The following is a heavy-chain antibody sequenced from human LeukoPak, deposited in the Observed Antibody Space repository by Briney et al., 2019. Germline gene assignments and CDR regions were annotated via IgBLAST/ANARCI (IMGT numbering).Heavy chain of an antibody. J-gene: IGHJ4*02. CDR3: VRGTGY. Sequence: GGSLRLSCSVSGFTISTYVMHWVRQAPGKGLEYVSAISSNGDNTYYADSVKGRFTISRDNSKNTLYLQMSSLRADDTAVYYCVRGTGYWGQGTLVTVSS. V-gene: IGHV3-64D*06. CDR1: GFTISTYV. CDR2: ISSNGDNT.